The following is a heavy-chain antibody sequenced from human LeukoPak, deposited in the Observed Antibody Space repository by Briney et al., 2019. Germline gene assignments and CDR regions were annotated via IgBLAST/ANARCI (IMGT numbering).Heavy chain of an antibody. V-gene: IGHV3-23*01. CDR2: ISTSGGST. D-gene: IGHD3-22*01. CDR1: GFTFRGYA. J-gene: IGHJ4*02. Sequence: GSLRLSCAASGFTFRGYAMSWVRQAPGKGLEWVSAISTSGGSTYYADSVKGRFTISRDNSKNTLYLQMNSLRAEDTAVYYCAKGYYYDSSGHDYWGQGTLVTVSS. CDR3: AKGYYYDSSGHDY.